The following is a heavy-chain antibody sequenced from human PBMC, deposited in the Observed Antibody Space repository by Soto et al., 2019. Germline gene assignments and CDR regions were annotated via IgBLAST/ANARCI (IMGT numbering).Heavy chain of an antibody. CDR2: INAGNGNT. CDR3: ARDEGDCSGGSCYSIDY. V-gene: IGHV1-3*01. CDR1: GYTFTSYA. D-gene: IGHD2-15*01. Sequence: ASVKVSCKASGYTFTSYAMHWVRQAPGQRLEWMGWINAGNGNTKYSQKFQGRVTITRDTSASTAYMELSSLRSEDTAVYYCARDEGDCSGGSCYSIDYWGQGTLVTVSS. J-gene: IGHJ4*02.